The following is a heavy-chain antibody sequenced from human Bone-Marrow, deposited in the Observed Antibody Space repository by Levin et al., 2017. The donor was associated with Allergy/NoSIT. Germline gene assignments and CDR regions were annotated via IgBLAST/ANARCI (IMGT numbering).Heavy chain of an antibody. Sequence: SGPTLVKPTQTLTLTCTFSGFSLTTEGVCVIWIRQPPGKALEWLARIDWDDDKYYSTSLKTRRTVSKDTSKNQGVLTMTNMDPVDTATYYCARMGGRATAGTAQDFWGQGTLVSVS. J-gene: IGHJ4*02. CDR1: GFSLTTEGVC. CDR3: ARMGGRATAGTAQDF. CDR2: IDWDDDK. D-gene: IGHD6-13*01. V-gene: IGHV2-70*11.